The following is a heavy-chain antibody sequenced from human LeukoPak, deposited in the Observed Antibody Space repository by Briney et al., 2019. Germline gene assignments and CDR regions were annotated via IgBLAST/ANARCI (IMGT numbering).Heavy chain of an antibody. CDR2: IIPIFGTA. V-gene: IGHV1-69*05. Sequence: ASVKVSCKASGGTFSSYAISWVRQAPGQGLEWMGGIIPIFGTANYAQKFQGRVTITTDESTSTAYMELSSLRSEDTAVYYCARAAPDYYDSSGYQRYFDYWGQGTLVTVSS. J-gene: IGHJ4*02. D-gene: IGHD3-22*01. CDR3: ARAAPDYYDSSGYQRYFDY. CDR1: GGTFSSYA.